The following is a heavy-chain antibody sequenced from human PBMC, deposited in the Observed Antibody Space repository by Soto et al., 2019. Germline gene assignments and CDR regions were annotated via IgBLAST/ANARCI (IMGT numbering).Heavy chain of an antibody. V-gene: IGHV5-51*01. CDR2: IFPGDAET. Sequence: PGESLKLSCQGSGYNFATHWIGWVRHKAGKGLEWMGIIFPGDAETRYSPSFQGHITISADKSISTAYLRWSSLKASDTGMYYCATPGGFGMDVWGQGTTVTVSS. CDR3: ATPGGFGMDV. CDR1: GYNFATHW. J-gene: IGHJ6*02. D-gene: IGHD5-12*01.